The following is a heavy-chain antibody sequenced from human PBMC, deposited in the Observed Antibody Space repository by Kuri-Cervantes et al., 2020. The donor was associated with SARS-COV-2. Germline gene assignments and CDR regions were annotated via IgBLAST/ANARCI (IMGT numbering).Heavy chain of an antibody. J-gene: IGHJ2*01. Sequence: SETLSLTCTVSGGSINTYYWSWIRQPAGKGLEWIGRIYTSGSTNYNPSLKSRVTMSVDTSKNQFSLKLSSVTAADTAVYYRARSRIAVADWYFDLWGRGTLVTVSS. CDR1: GGSINTYY. CDR2: IYTSGST. V-gene: IGHV4-4*07. D-gene: IGHD6-19*01. CDR3: ARSRIAVADWYFDL.